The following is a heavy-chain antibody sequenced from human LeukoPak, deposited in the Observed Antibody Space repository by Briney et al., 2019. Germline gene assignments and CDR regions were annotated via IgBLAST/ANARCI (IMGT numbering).Heavy chain of an antibody. D-gene: IGHD2-2*01. V-gene: IGHV5-51*01. CDR3: ARHAPEYCSSTSCRYGMDV. CDR1: GYSFTSYW. Sequence: GESLKISCKGSGYSFTSYWIGWVRQMPGKGLEWMGIIYPGDSDTRYSPSFQGQVTISADKSISTAYLQRSSLKASDTAMYYCARHAPEYCSSTSCRYGMDVWGQGTTVTVSS. CDR2: IYPGDSDT. J-gene: IGHJ6*02.